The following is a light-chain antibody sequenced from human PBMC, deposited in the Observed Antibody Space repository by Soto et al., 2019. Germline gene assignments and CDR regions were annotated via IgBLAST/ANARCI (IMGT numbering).Light chain of an antibody. Sequence: DIQMTQSPSTLSASVGERATLTCRASQGISTYLAWYQQKPGQAPKLLIYAASTWDTGIPARFSGSGFGTEFTLTISSLQSEDFAVYYCQQYNSVPLTFGGGTKVEIK. V-gene: IGKV1-27*01. CDR1: QGISTY. CDR3: QQYNSVPLT. CDR2: AAS. J-gene: IGKJ4*01.